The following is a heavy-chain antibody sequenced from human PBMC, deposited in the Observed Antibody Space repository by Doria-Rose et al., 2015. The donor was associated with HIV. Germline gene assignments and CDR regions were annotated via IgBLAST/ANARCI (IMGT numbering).Heavy chain of an antibody. V-gene: IGHV1-69*04. CDR1: GGTFSNYA. Sequence: SGGTFSNYAIAWVRQAPGQGLEWMGRIIPILDIANYAQRFQGRVTITADTSTTTVYMELRSLRSDDTAVYYCARDSRGYYQPNYFDYWGQGTLVTVSS. CDR3: ARDSRGYYQPNYFDY. D-gene: IGHD3-22*01. CDR2: IIPILDIA. J-gene: IGHJ4*02.